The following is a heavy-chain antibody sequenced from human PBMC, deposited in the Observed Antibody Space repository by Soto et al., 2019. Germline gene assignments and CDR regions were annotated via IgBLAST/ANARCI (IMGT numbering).Heavy chain of an antibody. CDR2: IYYSGNT. CDR3: ARGLSGAVNFDY. D-gene: IGHD3-10*02. J-gene: IGHJ4*02. CDR1: GGSISSGDYY. Sequence: SETLSLTCTVSGGSISSGDYYWSWIRQHPGKGLEWIGYIYYSGNTYYNPSLKSRVIISLDTSKNQFSLKLSSVIAADTAVYYCARGLSGAVNFDYWGQGTLVTVSS. V-gene: IGHV4-31*03.